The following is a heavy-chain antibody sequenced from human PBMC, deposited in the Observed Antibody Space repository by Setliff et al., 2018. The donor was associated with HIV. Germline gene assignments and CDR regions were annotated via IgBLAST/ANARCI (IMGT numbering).Heavy chain of an antibody. CDR2: IYYTGNT. Sequence: SETLSLTCTVSGVSVSGTAYYWAWIRQLPGRGLEWIGNIYYTGNTNYNSSLKSRISMSMVASKKQIFLKLSTVSAADTAVYYCARQQGDSRGFYPHFDYWGQGRLVTVSS. J-gene: IGHJ4*02. D-gene: IGHD3-22*01. CDR1: GVSVSGTAYY. V-gene: IGHV4-39*01. CDR3: ARQQGDSRGFYPHFDY.